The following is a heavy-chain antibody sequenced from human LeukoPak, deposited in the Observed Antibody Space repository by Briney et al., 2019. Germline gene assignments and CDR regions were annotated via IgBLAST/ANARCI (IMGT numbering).Heavy chain of an antibody. D-gene: IGHD6-19*01. Sequence: GGSLRLSCAASGFTFSSYSMNWVRQAPGKGLEWVSSISSSSTYIFYADSVKGRFTISRDNAKNSLYLQMNTLRPEDTAVYFCARDGSLARLVDYYYYYMDVWGKGTTVTVSS. J-gene: IGHJ6*03. CDR3: ARDGSLARLVDYYYYYMDV. V-gene: IGHV3-21*01. CDR2: ISSSSTYI. CDR1: GFTFSSYS.